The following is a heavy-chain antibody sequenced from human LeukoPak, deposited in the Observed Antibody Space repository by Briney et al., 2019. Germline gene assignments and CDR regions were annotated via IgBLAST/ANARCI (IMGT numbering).Heavy chain of an antibody. V-gene: IGHV1-69*04. Sequence: GASVKVPCKASGGTFSSYAISWVRQAPGQGLEWMGRIIPILGIANYAQKFQGRVTITADKSTSTAYMELSSLRSEDTAVYYCARENSGGYDKTTDYWGQGTLVTVSS. CDR1: GGTFSSYA. CDR2: IIPILGIA. J-gene: IGHJ4*02. CDR3: ARENSGGYDKTTDY. D-gene: IGHD5-12*01.